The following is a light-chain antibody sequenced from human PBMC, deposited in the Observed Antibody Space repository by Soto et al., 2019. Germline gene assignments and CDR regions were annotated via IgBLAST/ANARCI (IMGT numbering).Light chain of an antibody. CDR2: EGT. CDR1: SSDVGSYNL. Sequence: QSALTQPASGSGSPGQSITISCTGTSSDVGSYNLVSWYQHHPGKAPKLMIYEGTKRPSGVSNRFSGSKSGNTASLTISGLQAEDEADYYCCSYAGGSTPVVFGGGTKLTVL. CDR3: CSYAGGSTPVV. J-gene: IGLJ2*01. V-gene: IGLV2-23*01.